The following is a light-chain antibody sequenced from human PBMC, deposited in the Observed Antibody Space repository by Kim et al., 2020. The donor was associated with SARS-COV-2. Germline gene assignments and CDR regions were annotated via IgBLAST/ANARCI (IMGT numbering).Light chain of an antibody. CDR1: QSVDND. CDR3: QQYNDWWT. V-gene: IGKV3-15*01. Sequence: SVSPGATATLSCSARQSVDNDVAWFRQRPGQAPRLLIRTASTRATGIPARFSGSGSGTDFTLAIYSRQSEDVAVYYCQQYNDWWTFGPGTKVDIK. J-gene: IGKJ1*01. CDR2: TAS.